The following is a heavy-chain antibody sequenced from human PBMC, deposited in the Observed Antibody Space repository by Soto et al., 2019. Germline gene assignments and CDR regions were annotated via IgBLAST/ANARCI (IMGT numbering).Heavy chain of an antibody. CDR3: TTRPYSGYDSTWFDP. V-gene: IGHV3-15*01. D-gene: IGHD5-12*01. Sequence: PGGSLRLSCAASGFAFSNAWMSWVRQAPGKGLEWVGRIKSKTDGGTTDYAAPVKGRFTISRDDSKNTLYLQMNSLKAEDTAVYYCTTRPYSGYDSTWFDPWGQGTLVTVSS. J-gene: IGHJ5*02. CDR1: GFAFSNAW. CDR2: IKSKTDGGTT.